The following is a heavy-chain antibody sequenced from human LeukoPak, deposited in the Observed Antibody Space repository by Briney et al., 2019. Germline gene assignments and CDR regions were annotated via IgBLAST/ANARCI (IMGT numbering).Heavy chain of an antibody. J-gene: IGHJ4*02. D-gene: IGHD6-13*01. Sequence: GGSLRLSCAASGFTFSSYSMNWVRQAPGKGLEWVSSISSSSSYIYYADSVKGRFTISRHNAKNSLYLQMNSLRAEDTAVYYCARISSSWHYFDYWGQGTLVTVSS. V-gene: IGHV3-21*01. CDR2: ISSSSSYI. CDR3: ARISSSWHYFDY. CDR1: GFTFSSYS.